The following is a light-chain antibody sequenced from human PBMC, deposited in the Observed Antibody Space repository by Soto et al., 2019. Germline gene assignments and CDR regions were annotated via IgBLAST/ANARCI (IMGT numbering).Light chain of an antibody. CDR2: GAS. CDR1: QSVSSNY. V-gene: IGKV3-20*01. Sequence: EIVMTQSPGTLSLSPGETAALSCRGSQSVSSNYVAWFHRKPCQAPRLLIYGASSRATGVPDRFSASGSGTDFTLTISRLEPEDFAVYYCQQYGRSPFTFGPGTKVDI. CDR3: QQYGRSPFT. J-gene: IGKJ3*01.